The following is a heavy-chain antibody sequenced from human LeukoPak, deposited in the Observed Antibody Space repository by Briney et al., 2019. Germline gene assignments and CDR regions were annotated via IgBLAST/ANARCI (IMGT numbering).Heavy chain of an antibody. V-gene: IGHV3-48*01. D-gene: IGHD5-18*01. CDR1: GFTFSSSS. J-gene: IGHJ3*02. CDR2: ISSTGSTI. CDR3: ARERYTYGYRDAFDI. Sequence: PGGSLRLSCAASGFTFSSSSMNWVRQAPGKGLEWVSYISSTGSTIYYADSVKGRFTISRDNAKNSLSLQMNSLRAEDTAIYYCARERYTYGYRDAFDIWGQGTMVTVSS.